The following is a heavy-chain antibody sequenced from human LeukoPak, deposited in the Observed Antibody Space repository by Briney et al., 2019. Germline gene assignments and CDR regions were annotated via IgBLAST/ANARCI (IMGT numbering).Heavy chain of an antibody. V-gene: IGHV3-30*02. CDR3: ARSGEGYCSGGSCYYYYYYMDV. CDR1: GFTFSSYG. CDR2: IRYDGSNK. Sequence: PGGSLRLSCAASGFTFSSYGMHWVRQAPGKGLEWVAFIRYDGSNKYYADSVKGRFTISRDNSKNTLYLQMNSLRAEDTAVYYCARSGEGYCSGGSCYYYYYYMDVWGKGTTVTVSS. D-gene: IGHD2-15*01. J-gene: IGHJ6*03.